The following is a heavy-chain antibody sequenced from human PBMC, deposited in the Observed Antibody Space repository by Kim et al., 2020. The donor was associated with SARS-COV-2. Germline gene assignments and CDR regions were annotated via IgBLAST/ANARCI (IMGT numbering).Heavy chain of an antibody. D-gene: IGHD3-22*01. V-gene: IGHV1-8*01. Sequence: ASVKVSCKASGYTFTSYDINWVRQATGQGLEWMGWMNPNSGNTGYAQKFQGRVTMTRNTSISTAYMELSSLRSEDTAVYYCARADSSGYPSDYWGQGTLVTVSS. J-gene: IGHJ4*02. CDR2: MNPNSGNT. CDR1: GYTFTSYD. CDR3: ARADSSGYPSDY.